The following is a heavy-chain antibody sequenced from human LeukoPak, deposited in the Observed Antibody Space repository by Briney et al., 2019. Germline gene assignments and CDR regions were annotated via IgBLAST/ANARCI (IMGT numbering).Heavy chain of an antibody. CDR2: ISYDENNK. CDR1: GFTFSRYG. D-gene: IGHD4-17*01. J-gene: IGHJ4*01. CDR3: AKDYRDYNFDN. Sequence: AESLTLSCAASGFTFSRYGKHWVRQPQAQGMEWEAVISYDENNKYYADSVQSRFTISKDHSKITLYLQMNGLRVVYTGVYYCAKDYRDYNFDNWGHGSLVAVS. V-gene: IGHV3-30*18.